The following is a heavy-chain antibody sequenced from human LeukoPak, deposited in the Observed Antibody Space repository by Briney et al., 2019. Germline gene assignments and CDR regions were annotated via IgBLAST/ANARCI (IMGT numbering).Heavy chain of an antibody. CDR1: GYTFTGYY. CDR3: ARNSYYCSGGSCYEGAFDI. Sequence: GASVKVSCKASGYTFTGYYMHWVRQAPGQGLEWMGWINPNSGGTNYAQKFQGRVTMTRDTSISTAYMELSRLRSDDTAVYYCARNSYYCSGGSCYEGAFDIWGQGTMVTVSS. D-gene: IGHD2-15*01. J-gene: IGHJ3*02. V-gene: IGHV1-2*02. CDR2: INPNSGGT.